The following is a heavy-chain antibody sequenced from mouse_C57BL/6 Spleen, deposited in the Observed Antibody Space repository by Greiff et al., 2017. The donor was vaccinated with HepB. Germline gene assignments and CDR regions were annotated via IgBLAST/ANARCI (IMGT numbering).Heavy chain of an antibody. CDR1: GYAFSSYW. CDR3: ARTDLLLDFDY. CDR2: IYPGDGDT. Sequence: QVQLQQSGAELVKPGASVKISCKASGYAFSSYWMNWVKQRPGKGLEWIGQIYPGDGDTNYNGKFKGKATLTADKSSSTAYMQLSSLTSEDSAVYFCARTDLLLDFDYWGQGTTLTVSS. V-gene: IGHV1-80*01. J-gene: IGHJ2*01. D-gene: IGHD1-1*01.